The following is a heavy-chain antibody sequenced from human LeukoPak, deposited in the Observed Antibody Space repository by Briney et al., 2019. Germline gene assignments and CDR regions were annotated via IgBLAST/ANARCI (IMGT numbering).Heavy chain of an antibody. V-gene: IGHV1-69*05. CDR3: AICVGYCTNGVCYPRYYFDY. Sequence: RASVKVSCKASGGTFSSYAISWVRQAPGQGLEWMGGIIPIFGTANYAQKFQGRVTITTDESTSTAYMELSSLRSEDTAVYYCAICVGYCTNGVCYPRYYFDYWGQGTLVTVSS. CDR1: GGTFSSYA. J-gene: IGHJ4*02. CDR2: IIPIFGTA. D-gene: IGHD2-8*01.